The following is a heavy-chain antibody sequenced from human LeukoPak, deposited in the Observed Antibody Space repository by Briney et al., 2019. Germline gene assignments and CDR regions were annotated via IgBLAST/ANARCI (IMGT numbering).Heavy chain of an antibody. CDR1: GFTFSSYA. CDR2: ISPNGGST. CDR3: ARGASNRFDY. V-gene: IGHV3-64D*06. D-gene: IGHD1-26*01. Sequence: GGSLRLSCSASGFTFSSYAMHWVRQAPGKGLEYVSAISPNGGSTYYADSVKGRFSISRDNSKNTLYLQMSSLRGEDTAVYYCARGASNRFDYWGQGTLVTVSS. J-gene: IGHJ4*02.